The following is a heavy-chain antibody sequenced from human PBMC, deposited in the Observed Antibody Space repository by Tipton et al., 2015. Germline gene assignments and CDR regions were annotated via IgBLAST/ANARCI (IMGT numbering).Heavy chain of an antibody. Sequence: TLSLTCTVSGTSLSGFYWTWIRQPPGKGLEWIGYIRYSGGTNYKPSLRGRVSISLDMSKNQFSLKLRSVTAADTAMYFCARENVYYYGMDVWGQGTTVTVSS. CDR2: IRYSGGT. CDR1: GTSLSGFY. CDR3: ARENVYYYGMDV. D-gene: IGHD1-1*01. J-gene: IGHJ6*02. V-gene: IGHV4-59*01.